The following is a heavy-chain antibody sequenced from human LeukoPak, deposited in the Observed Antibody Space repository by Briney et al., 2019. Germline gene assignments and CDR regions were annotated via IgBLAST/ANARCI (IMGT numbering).Heavy chain of an antibody. Sequence: PSETLSLTCTVSGASIRSYYWSWIRQPPGKGLEWIGYIYYSGSTNYNPSLKSRVTISVDTSKNQFSLKLSSVTAADTVVYYCARSRYGDYYFDYWGQGTLVTVSS. J-gene: IGHJ4*02. V-gene: IGHV4-59*01. CDR1: GASIRSYY. CDR2: IYYSGST. CDR3: ARSRYGDYYFDY. D-gene: IGHD4-17*01.